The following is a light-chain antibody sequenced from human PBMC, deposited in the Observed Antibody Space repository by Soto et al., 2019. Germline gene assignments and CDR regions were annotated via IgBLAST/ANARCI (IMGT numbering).Light chain of an antibody. V-gene: IGLV2-14*04. J-gene: IGLJ1*01. CDR2: DVS. CDR3: SSYTSSSTLFV. Sequence: DVGGYNYVSWYQQHPGKAPKLMIYDVSNRPSGVSNRFSGSKSGNTASLTISGLQAEDEADYYCSSYTSSSTLFVFGTGTKVTVL. CDR1: DVGGYNY.